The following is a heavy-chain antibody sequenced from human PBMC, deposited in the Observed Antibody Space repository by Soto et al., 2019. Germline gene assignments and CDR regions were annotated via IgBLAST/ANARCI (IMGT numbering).Heavy chain of an antibody. CDR1: GYTFTSYG. Sequence: RASVKVSCKASGYTFTSYGISWVRQAPGQGLEWLGWINPNTGGTNYAQDFQGRITMTRDTSISTAYLELTSLRSDDTAVYYCAREGIEARIPSDWGQGTLVTVSS. V-gene: IGHV1-2*02. CDR2: INPNTGGT. CDR3: AREGIEARIPSD. J-gene: IGHJ4*02. D-gene: IGHD6-6*01.